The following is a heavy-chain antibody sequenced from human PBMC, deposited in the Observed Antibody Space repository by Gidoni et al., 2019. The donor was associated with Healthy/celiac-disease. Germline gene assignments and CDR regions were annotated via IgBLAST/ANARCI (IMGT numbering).Heavy chain of an antibody. J-gene: IGHJ4*02. CDR2: ISSSSSTI. CDR3: ARVYGYSGYAVGYFDY. Sequence: EVQLVESGGGLVQPGASLRLACAASGFTFSSYSMNWVRQAPGKGLEWVSYISSSSSTIYYADSVKGRFTISRDNAKNSLYLQMNSLRDEDTAVYYCARVYGYSGYAVGYFDYWGQGTLVTVSS. D-gene: IGHD5-12*01. CDR1: GFTFSSYS. V-gene: IGHV3-48*02.